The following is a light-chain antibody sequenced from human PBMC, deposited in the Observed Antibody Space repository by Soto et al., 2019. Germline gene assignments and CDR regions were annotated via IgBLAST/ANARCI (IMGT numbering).Light chain of an antibody. CDR2: RAS. J-gene: IGKJ1*01. CDR3: QQYNTYPWT. CDR1: QTISSW. V-gene: IGKV1-5*03. Sequence: DIQMTQSPSTLSASVGDRVTITCRDSQTISSWLAWYQQKPGKAPKLLIYRASTLESGVPSRFSGSGSETEFTLTISSLQPDDFATYYCQQYNTYPWTFGQGTKVDIK.